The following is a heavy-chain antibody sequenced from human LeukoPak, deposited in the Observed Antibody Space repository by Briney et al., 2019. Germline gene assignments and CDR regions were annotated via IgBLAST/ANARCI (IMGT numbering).Heavy chain of an antibody. J-gene: IGHJ4*02. CDR2: INHSGST. D-gene: IGHD2-15*01. CDR3: ARRRGGYCSGGSCYSGYYFDY. V-gene: IGHV4-34*01. Sequence: SETLSLTCAVYGGSFSGYYWSWIRQPPGKGLEWIGEINHSGSTNYNPSLKSRVTISVDTSKNQFSLKLSSVTAADTAVYYCARRRGGYCSGGSCYSGYYFDYWGQGTLVTVSS. CDR1: GGSFSGYY.